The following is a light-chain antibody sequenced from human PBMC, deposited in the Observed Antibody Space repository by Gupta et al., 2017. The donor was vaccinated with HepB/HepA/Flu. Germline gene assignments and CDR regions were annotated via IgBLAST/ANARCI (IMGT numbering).Light chain of an antibody. V-gene: IGLV3-21*03. CDR1: NIGSRS. J-gene: IGLJ2*01. CDR2: DDS. CDR3: QVCNWGVV. Sequence: SYVLTQPPSVSVAPGKTARLTCEGDNIGSRSVHWYQQKPGQAPLFHDYDDSDRPSGIPERFSGSISRNTVTLTISRDEAGDEADYYCQVCNWGVVFGGGTKLTVL.